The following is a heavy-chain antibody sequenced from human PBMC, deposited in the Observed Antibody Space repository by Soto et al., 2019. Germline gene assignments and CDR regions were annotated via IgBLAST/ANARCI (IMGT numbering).Heavy chain of an antibody. CDR2: ISYDGSNK. CDR1: GFTFSSYA. CDR3: AGEYNRKEYIVVVPAAPGFDY. D-gene: IGHD2-2*01. J-gene: IGHJ4*02. Sequence: GGSLRLSCAASGFTFSSYAMHWVRQAPGKGLEWVAVISYDGSNKYYADSVKGRFTISRDNSKNTLYLQMNSLRAEDTAVYYCAGEYNRKEYIVVVPAAPGFDYWGQGTLVTVSS. V-gene: IGHV3-30-3*01.